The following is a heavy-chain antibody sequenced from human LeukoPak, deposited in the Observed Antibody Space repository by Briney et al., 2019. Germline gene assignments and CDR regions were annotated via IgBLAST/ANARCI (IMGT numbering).Heavy chain of an antibody. J-gene: IGHJ4*02. CDR1: GYTFNTYG. CDR3: LRDAQRPRLTPDY. V-gene: IGHV1-18*01. Sequence: ASVKVSCKASGYTFNTYGISWVRQAPGQGLEWMEWISTYNGDTNYVQSLQGRVTLTTDTSTSTAYMELMSLRSDDTAVYYCLRDAQRPRLTPDYWGQGTLVTVSS. D-gene: IGHD6-25*01. CDR2: ISTYNGDT.